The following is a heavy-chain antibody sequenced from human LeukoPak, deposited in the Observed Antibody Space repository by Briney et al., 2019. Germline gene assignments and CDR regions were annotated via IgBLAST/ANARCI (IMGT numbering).Heavy chain of an antibody. J-gene: IGHJ3*02. CDR1: GFAFSNYW. Sequence: PGGSLRLSCAASGFAFSNYWMGWVRQAPGKGLEWVSSISSSSSYIYYADSVKGRFTISRDNAKNSLYLQMNSLRAEDTAVYYCARDKGAFDIWGQGTMVTVSS. CDR2: ISSSSSYI. CDR3: ARDKGAFDI. V-gene: IGHV3-21*01.